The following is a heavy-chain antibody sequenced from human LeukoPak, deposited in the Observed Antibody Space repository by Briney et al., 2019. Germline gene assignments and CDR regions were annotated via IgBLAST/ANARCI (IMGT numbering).Heavy chain of an antibody. V-gene: IGHV3-21*01. CDR3: ASIGFGDYWSSDY. CDR2: ISSSSSYI. CDR1: GFTFSSYS. Sequence: GGSLRLSCAASGFTFSSYSMNWVRQAPGKGLEWVSSISSSSSYIYYADSVKGRFTISRDNAKNSLYLQMNSLRAEDTAVYYCASIGFGDYWSSDYRGQGTLVTVSS. D-gene: IGHD4-17*01. J-gene: IGHJ4*02.